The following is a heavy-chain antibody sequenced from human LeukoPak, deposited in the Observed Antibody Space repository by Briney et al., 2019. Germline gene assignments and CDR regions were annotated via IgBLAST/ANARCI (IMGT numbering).Heavy chain of an antibody. J-gene: IGHJ5*02. CDR1: GGSISSYY. D-gene: IGHD1-26*01. CDR3: ARDYSGSYSNWFDP. CDR2: IYTSGST. Sequence: SETLSLTCTVSGGSISSYYWSWIRQPAGKGLEWIGRIYTSGSTNYNPSLKSRVTMSVDTSKIQFSLKLSSVTAADTAVYYCARDYSGSYSNWFDPWGQGTLVTVSS. V-gene: IGHV4-4*07.